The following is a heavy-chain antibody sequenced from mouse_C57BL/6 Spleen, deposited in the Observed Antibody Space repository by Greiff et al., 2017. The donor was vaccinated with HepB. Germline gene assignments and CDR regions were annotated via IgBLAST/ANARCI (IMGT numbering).Heavy chain of an antibody. D-gene: IGHD2-4*01. J-gene: IGHJ1*03. Sequence: EVKLVESEGGLVQPGSSLKLSCTASGFTFSDYYMAWVRQVPEKGLEWVANINYDGSSTYYLDSLKSRFIISRDNAKNMLYLQMSSLKSEDTATYYCARDDYDVYWYFDVWGTGTTVTVSS. CDR3: ARDDYDVYWYFDV. CDR2: INYDGSST. CDR1: GFTFSDYY. V-gene: IGHV5-16*01.